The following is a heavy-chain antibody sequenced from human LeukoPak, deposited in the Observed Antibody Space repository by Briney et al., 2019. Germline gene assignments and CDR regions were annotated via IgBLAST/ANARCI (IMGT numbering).Heavy chain of an antibody. CDR3: AKDHTPPSFITMIVVARISGGFDY. V-gene: IGHV3-23*01. CDR2: ISGSGGTT. D-gene: IGHD3-22*01. J-gene: IGHJ4*02. CDR1: GFTFSSYA. Sequence: GGSLRLSCAASGFTFSSYAMSWVRQAPGKGLEWVSAISGSGGTTYYADSVKGRFTISRDNSKNTLYLHMNSLRAEDTAVYYCAKDHTPPSFITMIVVARISGGFDYWGQGTLVTVSS.